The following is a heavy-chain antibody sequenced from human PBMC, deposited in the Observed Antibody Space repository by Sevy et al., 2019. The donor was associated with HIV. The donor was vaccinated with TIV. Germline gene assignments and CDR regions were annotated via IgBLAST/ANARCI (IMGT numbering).Heavy chain of an antibody. CDR1: GFSFSYYG. CDR3: ARGRGVFGAVAINWFDP. CDR2: ISHDGINE. V-gene: IGHV3-30*03. D-gene: IGHD3-3*01. J-gene: IGHJ5*02. Sequence: GGSLRLSCIGSGFSFSYYGIHWVRQSPGKGLDWVTLISHDGINEYYADSVKGRFTISRDNSKNTLYLQMNNLRADDTAVYYCARGRGVFGAVAINWFDPWGQGALVTVSS.